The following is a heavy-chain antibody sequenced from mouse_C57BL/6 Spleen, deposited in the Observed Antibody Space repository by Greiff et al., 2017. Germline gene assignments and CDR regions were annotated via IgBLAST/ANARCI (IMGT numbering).Heavy chain of an antibody. J-gene: IGHJ4*01. CDR3: ARGDGYYPHYYAMDY. CDR2: IDPNSGGT. D-gene: IGHD2-3*01. V-gene: IGHV1-72*01. CDR1: GYTFTSYW. Sequence: QVQLQQPGAELVKPGASVKLSCKASGYTFTSYWMHWVKQRPGRGLEWIGRIDPNSGGTKYNEKFKSKATLTVDKPSRTAYMQLRSLTSEDSAVYYCARGDGYYPHYYAMDYWGQGTSVTVSS.